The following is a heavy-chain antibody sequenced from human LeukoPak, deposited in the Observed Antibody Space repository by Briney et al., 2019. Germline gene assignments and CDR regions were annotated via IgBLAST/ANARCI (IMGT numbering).Heavy chain of an antibody. CDR2: IKFDGSDK. CDR1: GFTFSNYW. D-gene: IGHD3-22*01. V-gene: IGHV3-7*01. Sequence: GGSLRLSCAASGFTFSNYWMSWVRQAPGKGLEWVANIKFDGSDKFYVDSVKGRFTISRDNAKNLLYLQMNSLRAEDTAVYYCARDIYYDSRGYYGSVYWGQGTLVTVSS. J-gene: IGHJ4*02. CDR3: ARDIYYDSRGYYGSVY.